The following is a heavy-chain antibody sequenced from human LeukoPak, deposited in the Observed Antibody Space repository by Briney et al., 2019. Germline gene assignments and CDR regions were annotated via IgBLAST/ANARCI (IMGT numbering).Heavy chain of an antibody. CDR3: AGSSHQRNWFDP. D-gene: IGHD1-26*01. CDR2: VHSSGGVI. J-gene: IGHJ5*02. Sequence: PGGSLRLSCAASGFTFSSSEMTWVRQAPGKGLEWMGIVHSSGGVIKYAQEFQDRVTMTRDTSTSTVYMELSSLRSEDTAVYYCAGSSHQRNWFDPWGQGTLVIVSS. CDR1: GFTFSSSE. V-gene: IGHV1-46*01.